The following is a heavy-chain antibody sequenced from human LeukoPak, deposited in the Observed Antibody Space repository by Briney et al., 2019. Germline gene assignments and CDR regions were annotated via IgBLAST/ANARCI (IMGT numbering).Heavy chain of an antibody. CDR3: ARRANYDILTGPSLFDY. CDR2: IYYSGST. V-gene: IGHV4-59*08. CDR1: GGSISSYY. D-gene: IGHD3-9*01. J-gene: IGHJ4*02. Sequence: KASETLSLTCTVSGGSISSYYWSWIRQPPGKGLEWIGYIYYSGSTNYNPSLKSRVTISVDTSKNQFSLKLSSVTAADTAAYYCARRANYDILTGPSLFDYWGQGTLVTVPS.